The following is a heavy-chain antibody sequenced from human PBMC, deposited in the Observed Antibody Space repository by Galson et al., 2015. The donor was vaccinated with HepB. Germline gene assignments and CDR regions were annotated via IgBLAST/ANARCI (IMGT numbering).Heavy chain of an antibody. V-gene: IGHV1-2*04. CDR3: ARDNGDYAGDGMDV. J-gene: IGHJ6*02. CDR2: INPNSGGT. D-gene: IGHD4-17*01. Sequence: SVKVSCKASGYTFTGYYMHWVRQAPGQGLEWMGWINPNSGGTNYAQKFQGWVTMTRDTSISTAYMELSRLRSDDTAVYYCARDNGDYAGDGMDVWGQGTTVTVSS. CDR1: GYTFTGYY.